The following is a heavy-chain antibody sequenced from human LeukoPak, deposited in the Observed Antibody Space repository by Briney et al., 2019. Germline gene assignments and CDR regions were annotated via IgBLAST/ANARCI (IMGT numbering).Heavy chain of an antibody. D-gene: IGHD1-14*01. J-gene: IGHJ5*02. CDR1: GDSISNYH. CDR3: ARNRYFHP. V-gene: IGHV4-59*01. CDR2: IYNSGST. Sequence: SETLSLTCIVSGDSISNYHWSWIRQPPGKGLEWIGYIYNSGSTNYNPSLKGRVTISVDTSKNQFSLKLSSVTAADTAVYYCARNRYFHPWGQGTLVTVSS.